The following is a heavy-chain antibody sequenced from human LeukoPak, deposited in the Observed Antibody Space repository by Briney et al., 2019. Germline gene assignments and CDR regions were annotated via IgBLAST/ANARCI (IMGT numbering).Heavy chain of an antibody. J-gene: IGHJ5*02. CDR3: ARDQRGYYYDSSGYYFNWFDP. V-gene: IGHV4-59*01. D-gene: IGHD3-22*01. Sequence: SETLSLTCTVSGGSISSYYWSWIRQPPGKGLEWIGYIYYSGSTNYNPSLKSRVTISVDTSKNQFSLKLSSVTAADTAVYYCARDQRGYYYDSSGYYFNWFDPWGQGTLVTVSS. CDR2: IYYSGST. CDR1: GGSISSYY.